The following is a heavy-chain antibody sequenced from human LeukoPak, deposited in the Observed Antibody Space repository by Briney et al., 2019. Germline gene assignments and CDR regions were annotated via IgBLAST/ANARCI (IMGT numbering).Heavy chain of an antibody. V-gene: IGHV3-23*01. J-gene: IGHJ4*02. CDR1: GFTFSSYA. Sequence: RGSLRLSCAASGFTFSSYAMTLVRQSPGQGLQLVSSFSGSGDTTYHADSVKGRFTISRDNSKNTLYLLMNNLRTEDTAVYYCAKWGGRATDSNTWYGPLDHWGRGTLGTVS. D-gene: IGHD6-13*01. CDR3: AKWGGRATDSNTWYGPLDH. CDR2: FSGSGDTT.